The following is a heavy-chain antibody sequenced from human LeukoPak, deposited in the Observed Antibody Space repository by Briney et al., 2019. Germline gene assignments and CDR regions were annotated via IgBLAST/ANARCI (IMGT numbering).Heavy chain of an antibody. J-gene: IGHJ4*02. CDR1: GFTFSSYA. V-gene: IGHV3-64*01. CDR2: ISSNGGST. CDR3: ARRRNPSDY. Sequence: PGGSLRLSCAASGFTFSSYAMHWVRQAPGEGLEYGSAISSNGGSTYYANSVKGRFTISRDNSKNTLYLQMSSLRAEAMAVYYCARRRNPSDYWGQGPLVTVSS.